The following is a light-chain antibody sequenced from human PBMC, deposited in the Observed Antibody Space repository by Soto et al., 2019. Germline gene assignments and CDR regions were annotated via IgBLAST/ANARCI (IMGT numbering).Light chain of an antibody. CDR2: LGS. J-gene: IGKJ1*01. Sequence: DIVMTQSPLSLPVTPGEPASISCRSSQSLLQSNGYNYLDWYLQKPGQSPQLLIYLGSSRASGVPDRFSGSGSGTDFTLKISRVEAEDVGVYYCMQAQQTPWTFGQGTKVEIK. CDR1: QSLLQSNGYNY. V-gene: IGKV2-28*01. CDR3: MQAQQTPWT.